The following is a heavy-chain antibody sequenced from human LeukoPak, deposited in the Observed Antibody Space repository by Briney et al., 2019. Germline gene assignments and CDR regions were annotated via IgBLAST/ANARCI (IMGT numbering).Heavy chain of an antibody. D-gene: IGHD5-18*01. CDR2: ISGTGGST. V-gene: IGHV3-23*01. CDR1: GFTFSSYA. Sequence: PGGSLRLSCAASGFTFSSYAMSWVRQAPGKGLEWFSAISGTGGSTYYADSVKGRFTISRDNSKNTLYLQMNSLRAEDTAVYYCANPNRGYSYGIFDYWGQGTLVTVSS. J-gene: IGHJ4*02. CDR3: ANPNRGYSYGIFDY.